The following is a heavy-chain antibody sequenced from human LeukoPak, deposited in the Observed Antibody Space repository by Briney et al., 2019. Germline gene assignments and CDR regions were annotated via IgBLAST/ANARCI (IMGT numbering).Heavy chain of an antibody. CDR1: GGSFSCYY. J-gene: IGHJ4*02. CDR2: INHSGST. CDR3: ARGRIAARRGPPGYFDY. Sequence: SETLSLTCAVYGGSFSCYYSSWIRQPPGKGLEWIGEINHSGSTNYNPSLKSRVTISVDTSKNQFSLKLSSVTVADTAVYYCARGRIAARRGPPGYFDYWGQGTLVTVSS. V-gene: IGHV4-34*01. D-gene: IGHD6-6*01.